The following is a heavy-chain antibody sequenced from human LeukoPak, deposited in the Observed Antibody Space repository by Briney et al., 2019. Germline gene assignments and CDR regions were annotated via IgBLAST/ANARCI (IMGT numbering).Heavy chain of an antibody. CDR2: ISYDGSNK. D-gene: IGHD3-10*01. Sequence: GGSLRLSCAASGFTFSSYAMHWVRQAPGKGLEWVAVISYDGSNKYFADSVKGRFTISRDNSKNTLYLQMNSLRAEDTAVYYCARVRVGLLWFGELCYWGQGTLVTVSS. J-gene: IGHJ4*02. V-gene: IGHV3-30-3*01. CDR3: ARVRVGLLWFGELCY. CDR1: GFTFSSYA.